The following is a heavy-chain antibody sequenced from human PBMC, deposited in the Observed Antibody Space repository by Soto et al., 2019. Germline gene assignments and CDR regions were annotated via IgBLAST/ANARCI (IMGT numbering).Heavy chain of an antibody. D-gene: IGHD4-17*01. V-gene: IGHV1-8*01. Sequence: ASVKVSCKASGYTFTSYDINWVRQATGQGLEWMGWMNPNSGNTGYAQKFQGRVTMTRNTSISTAYMELSSLRSEDTAVYYCARTSYGDYVFSWYYYMDVWGKGTTVTVSS. CDR2: MNPNSGNT. CDR1: GYTFTSYD. CDR3: ARTSYGDYVFSWYYYMDV. J-gene: IGHJ6*03.